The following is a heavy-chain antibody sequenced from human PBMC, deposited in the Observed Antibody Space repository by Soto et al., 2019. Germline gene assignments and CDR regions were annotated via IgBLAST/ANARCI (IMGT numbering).Heavy chain of an antibody. V-gene: IGHV1-18*01. CDR2: ISAYNGNT. CDR3: ARSRGYDFWSGYPSNWFDP. J-gene: IGHJ5*02. CDR1: GYTFTSYG. Sequence: ASVKVSCKASGYTFTSYGISWVRQAPGQGLEWMGWISAYNGNTNYAQKLQGRVTMTTDTSTSTAYMELRSLRSDDTAVYYCARSRGYDFWSGYPSNWFDPWGQGTLVTVSS. D-gene: IGHD3-3*01.